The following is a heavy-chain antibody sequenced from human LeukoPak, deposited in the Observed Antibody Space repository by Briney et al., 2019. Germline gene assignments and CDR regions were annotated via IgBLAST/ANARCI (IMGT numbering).Heavy chain of an antibody. D-gene: IGHD5-24*01. CDR2: IKQDGSEK. CDR1: GFTFGSYA. V-gene: IGHV3-7*01. CDR3: ARTGPSRDGFDY. Sequence: GGSLRLSCAASGFTFGSYALNWVRQAPGKGLEWVANIKQDGSEKYYVDSVKGRFTISRDNAKNSLYLQMNSLRAEDTAVYYCARTGPSRDGFDYWGQGTLVTVSS. J-gene: IGHJ4*02.